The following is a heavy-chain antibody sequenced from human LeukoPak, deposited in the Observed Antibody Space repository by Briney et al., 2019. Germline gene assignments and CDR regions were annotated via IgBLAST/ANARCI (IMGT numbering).Heavy chain of an antibody. Sequence: QPGGSLRLSCAASGFTFSDYWMHWVRQAPGKGLVWVSHINSDGRITSYADSVKGRFTISRDNAENRLYLQMNSLRAEDTAVYYCAREVDGSSSDAFDIWGQGTMVTVSS. CDR3: AREVDGSSSDAFDI. D-gene: IGHD3-22*01. J-gene: IGHJ3*02. V-gene: IGHV3-74*01. CDR2: INSDGRIT. CDR1: GFTFSDYW.